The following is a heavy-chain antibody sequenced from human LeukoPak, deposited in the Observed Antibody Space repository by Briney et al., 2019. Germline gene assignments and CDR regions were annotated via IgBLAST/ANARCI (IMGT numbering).Heavy chain of an antibody. CDR1: GFTFSDYY. J-gene: IGHJ5*02. CDR3: ARGKTSQNIVTRKTYNWFDP. V-gene: IGHV3-11*04. D-gene: IGHD2/OR15-2a*01. Sequence: GGSLRLSCAASGFTFSDYYMNWIRQAPGKGLEWVSYLSSSGSTIYYADSVKGRFTISRDNAKNSLYLQMNSLRAEDTAVYYCARGKTSQNIVTRKTYNWFDPWGQGTLVTVSS. CDR2: LSSSGSTI.